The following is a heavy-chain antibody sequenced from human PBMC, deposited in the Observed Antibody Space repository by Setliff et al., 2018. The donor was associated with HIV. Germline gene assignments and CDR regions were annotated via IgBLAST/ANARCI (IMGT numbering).Heavy chain of an antibody. V-gene: IGHV4-34*01. Sequence: SETLSLTCAVYGGSLRGYYWSWVRQSPLKGLEWIGGISHTGNINYNTALSNRVTVSVDTSKNQFSLKLTSVTAADTAVYFCARLHLRVPPSIFDPWGQGTLVTVSS. J-gene: IGHJ5*02. CDR2: ISHTGNI. D-gene: IGHD2-2*01. CDR3: ARLHLRVPPSIFDP. CDR1: GGSLRGYY.